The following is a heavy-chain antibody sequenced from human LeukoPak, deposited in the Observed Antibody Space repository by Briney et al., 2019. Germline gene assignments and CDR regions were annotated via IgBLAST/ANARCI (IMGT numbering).Heavy chain of an antibody. CDR3: ARASYYDFWSDDNPHFDY. CDR1: GGSISSYY. CDR2: IYYSGST. Sequence: SETLSLTCTVSGGSISSYYWSWLRQPPGKGLEWIGYIYYSGSTNYNPSLKSRVTISVDTSKNQFSLKLSSVTAADTAVYYCARASYYDFWSDDNPHFDYWGQGTLVTVSS. V-gene: IGHV4-59*01. D-gene: IGHD3-3*01. J-gene: IGHJ4*02.